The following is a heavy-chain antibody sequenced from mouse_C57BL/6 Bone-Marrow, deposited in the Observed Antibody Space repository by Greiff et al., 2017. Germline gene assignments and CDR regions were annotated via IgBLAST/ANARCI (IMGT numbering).Heavy chain of an antibody. Sequence: VQLQQSGPELVKPGASVKISCKASGYTFTDYYINWVKQRPGQGLEWIGWIFPGSGSTYYNEKFKGKATLTVDKSSSTAYMLLSSLTSEDSAVYFCARDYYYGTVYFDYWGQGTTLTVSS. CDR2: IFPGSGST. J-gene: IGHJ2*01. D-gene: IGHD1-1*01. CDR1: GYTFTDYY. V-gene: IGHV1-75*01. CDR3: ARDYYYGTVYFDY.